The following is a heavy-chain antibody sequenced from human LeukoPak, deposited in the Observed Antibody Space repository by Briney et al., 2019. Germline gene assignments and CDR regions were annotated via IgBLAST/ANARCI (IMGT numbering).Heavy chain of an antibody. J-gene: IGHJ4*02. CDR3: AKDPPVGYCSGGSCYRGYFDY. V-gene: IGHV3-43D*03. CDR2: ISWDGGST. CDR1: GFTFDDYA. Sequence: GGSLRLSCAASGFTFDDYAMHWVRQAPGKGLEWVSLISWDGGSTYYADSVKGRFTISRDNSKNSLYLQMNSLRAEDTALYYCAKDPPVGYCSGGSCYRGYFDYWGQGTLVTVSS. D-gene: IGHD2-15*01.